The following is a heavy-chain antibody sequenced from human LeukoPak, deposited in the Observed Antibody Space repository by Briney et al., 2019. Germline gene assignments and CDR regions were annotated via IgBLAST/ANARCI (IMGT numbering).Heavy chain of an antibody. CDR3: ARDRSGYSEYYFDY. V-gene: IGHV4-4*07. CDR1: GGSTNTYC. Sequence: SETLYLTCTVSGGSTNTYCWSWIRQPAEKGLEWIGRIYPSGSTYYNPSLKSRVTISIDKSKNQFSLRLTSVTAADTAVYYCARDRSGYSEYYFDYWGQGSLVTVSS. J-gene: IGHJ4*02. CDR2: IYPSGST. D-gene: IGHD5-12*01.